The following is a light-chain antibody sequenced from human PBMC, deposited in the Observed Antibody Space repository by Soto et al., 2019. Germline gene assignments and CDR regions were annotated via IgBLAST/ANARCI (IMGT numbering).Light chain of an antibody. J-gene: IGLJ1*01. Sequence: QSALNQPRSVSGSPGQSVAIPCTGTSSDVGGYNYVSWYQQHPGKAPKLVIYDVSKRPSGVPDRFSGSKSGNTASLTISGLQGEDEADHYCCSYAGSYTYVFGTGTKVNVL. CDR3: CSYAGSYTYV. CDR2: DVS. CDR1: SSDVGGYNY. V-gene: IGLV2-11*01.